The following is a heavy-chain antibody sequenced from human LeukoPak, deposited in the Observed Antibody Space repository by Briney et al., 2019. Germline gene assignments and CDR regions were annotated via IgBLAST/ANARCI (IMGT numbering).Heavy chain of an antibody. J-gene: IGHJ4*02. V-gene: IGHV3-21*01. Sequence: SGGSLRLSCAASGFTFSSYSMNWVRQAPGKGLEWVSSISSSSSYIYYADSVKGRFTISRDNAKNSLYLQMNSLRAEDTAVYYCARDRGGGVVVPLDYWGQGTLVTVSS. D-gene: IGHD3-22*01. CDR1: GFTFSSYS. CDR3: ARDRGGGVVVPLDY. CDR2: ISSSSSYI.